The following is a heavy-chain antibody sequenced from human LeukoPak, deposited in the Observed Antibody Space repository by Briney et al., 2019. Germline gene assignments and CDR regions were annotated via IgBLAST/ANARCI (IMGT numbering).Heavy chain of an antibody. D-gene: IGHD3-10*01. Sequence: AASVKVSCKPSGSSVTGYYMHWVRQAPGQGLEWMGWINPNSGGTGYAQKFQDRVTVTRDTSISTAYMELSRLRSDDTAVYYCASDLEVRGVLYCFDYWGQGTLVTVSS. V-gene: IGHV1-2*02. CDR3: ASDLEVRGVLYCFDY. CDR2: INPNSGGT. J-gene: IGHJ4*02. CDR1: GSSVTGYY.